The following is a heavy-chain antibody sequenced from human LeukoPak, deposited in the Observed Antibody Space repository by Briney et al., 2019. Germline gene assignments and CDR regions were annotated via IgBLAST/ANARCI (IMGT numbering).Heavy chain of an antibody. CDR1: GGSISSSSYY. Sequence: SETLSLTCTVSGGSISSSSYYWSWIRQPAGKGLEWIGRIDTSGNTNYKPSLKSRVTMSVDTSKNQFSLKLNSVTAADTAVYYCARVSSSWYQDWYFDLWGRGTLVTVSS. CDR3: ARVSSSWYQDWYFDL. J-gene: IGHJ2*01. CDR2: IDTSGNT. D-gene: IGHD6-13*01. V-gene: IGHV4-61*02.